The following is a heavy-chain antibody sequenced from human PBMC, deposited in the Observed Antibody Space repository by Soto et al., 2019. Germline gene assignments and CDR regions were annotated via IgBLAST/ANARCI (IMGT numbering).Heavy chain of an antibody. V-gene: IGHV4-4*02. CDR2: IYHSGST. CDR3: AREAAPGPSEFEP. CDR1: GGSISSSNW. Sequence: SETLSLTCAVSGGSISSSNWWSWVRQPPGKGLEWIGEIYHSGSTNYNPSLKSRVTISVDKSKNQFSLKLSSVTAADTAVYYCAREAAPGPSEFEPWGQGTLVTVSS. D-gene: IGHD6-6*01. J-gene: IGHJ5*02.